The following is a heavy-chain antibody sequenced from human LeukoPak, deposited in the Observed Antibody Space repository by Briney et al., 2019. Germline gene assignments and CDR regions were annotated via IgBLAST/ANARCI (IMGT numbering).Heavy chain of an antibody. J-gene: IGHJ4*02. CDR2: ISGSGGST. D-gene: IGHD3-10*01. Sequence: GGSLRLSCAASGFTFSSYAMSWVRQAPGKGLEWVSAISGSGGSTYYADSVKARFTISRDNPKNTLYLQMNSLRAEDTAVYYCAKDRWEGTYYGSGSYWDYWGQGTLVTVSS. V-gene: IGHV3-23*01. CDR3: AKDRWEGTYYGSGSYWDY. CDR1: GFTFSSYA.